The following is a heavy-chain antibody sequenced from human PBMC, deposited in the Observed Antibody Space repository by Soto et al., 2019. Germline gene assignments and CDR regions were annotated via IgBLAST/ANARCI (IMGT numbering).Heavy chain of an antibody. CDR3: IRSLSSANDY. D-gene: IGHD2-2*01. V-gene: IGHV3-73*01. Sequence: PGGSLRLSCAAFGFTFSDSTMHWVRQASGKGLEWVGRIRSKANTYATAYAASVKGRFTVSRDDSKNTAYLQMNSLKIEDTAVYYCIRSLSSANDYWGQGTLVTVSS. J-gene: IGHJ4*02. CDR1: GFTFSDST. CDR2: IRSKANTYAT.